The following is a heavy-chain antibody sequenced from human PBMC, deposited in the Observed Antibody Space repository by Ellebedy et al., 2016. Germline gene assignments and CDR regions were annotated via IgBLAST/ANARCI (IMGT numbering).Heavy chain of an antibody. D-gene: IGHD1-14*01. CDR2: IYPGDSDT. J-gene: IGHJ4*02. CDR3: ARPSTTYTHTSHFDY. Sequence: GESLKISCRVSGYRFSSYWIAWVRQMPGKGLEWMGIIYPGDSDTRYSPSFQGQVTISADKSISTAYLQWSSLKASDTAMYYCARPSTTYTHTSHFDYWGQGALVTASS. CDR1: GYRFSSYW. V-gene: IGHV5-51*01.